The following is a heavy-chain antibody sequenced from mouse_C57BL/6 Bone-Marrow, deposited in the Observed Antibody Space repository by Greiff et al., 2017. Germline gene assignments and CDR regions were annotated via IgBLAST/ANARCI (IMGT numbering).Heavy chain of an antibody. CDR3: TRGGFLYYFDC. CDR2: IDPETGGT. J-gene: IGHJ2*01. V-gene: IGHV1-15*01. Sequence: QVQLQQSGAELVRPGASVTLSCKASGYTFTDYEMHWVKQTPVHGLEWIGAIDPETGGTAYNQKFKGKAILTADKSSSTAYMELRSLTSEDSAVYYCTRGGFLYYFDCWGQGTTLTVSS. CDR1: GYTFTDYE.